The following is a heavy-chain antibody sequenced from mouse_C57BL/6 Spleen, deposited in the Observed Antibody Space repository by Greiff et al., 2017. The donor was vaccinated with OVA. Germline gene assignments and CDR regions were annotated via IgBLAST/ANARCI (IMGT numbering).Heavy chain of an antibody. J-gene: IGHJ1*03. Sequence: EVQLQQSGPELVKPGASVKISCKASGYTFTDYNMDWVKQSHGKSLEWIGDINPNNGGTIYNQKFKGKATLTVDNSSSTAYMELRSLTSEDTAVYYCARPRYYGRGYFDVWGTGTTVTVSS. V-gene: IGHV1-18*01. D-gene: IGHD1-1*01. CDR1: GYTFTDYN. CDR2: INPNNGGT. CDR3: ARPRYYGRGYFDV.